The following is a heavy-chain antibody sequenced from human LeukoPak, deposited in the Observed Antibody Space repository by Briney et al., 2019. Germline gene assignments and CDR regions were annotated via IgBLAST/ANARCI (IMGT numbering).Heavy chain of an antibody. CDR1: GGSTSSYC. D-gene: IGHD3-9*01. J-gene: IGHJ4*02. CDR3: TKGGRRDILTY. CDR2: IYDSGST. V-gene: IGHV4-59*01. Sequence: PSETLSLTCTVSGGSTSSYCWSWIRQPPGKGLEWIGYIYDSGSTNYNPSLKSRVTISVDTSKNQFSLKLTSVTAADTAVYYCTKGGRRDILTYWGQGILVTVSP.